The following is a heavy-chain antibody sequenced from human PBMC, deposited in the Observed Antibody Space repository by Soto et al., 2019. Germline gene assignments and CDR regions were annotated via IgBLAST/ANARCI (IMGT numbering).Heavy chain of an antibody. V-gene: IGHV4-4*02. J-gene: IGHJ5*02. D-gene: IGHD4-17*01. CDR1: GDTISSTRW. CDR2: IYHLGRT. Sequence: SETLSLTCTVSGDTISSTRWWSWVRLSPGKGLEWIGEIYHLGRTNYNPSLKSRVTLSIDKSNNQFSLTLTSVTAADTAVYYCARETYGDYVGYFDPWGQGIQVTVS. CDR3: ARETYGDYVGYFDP.